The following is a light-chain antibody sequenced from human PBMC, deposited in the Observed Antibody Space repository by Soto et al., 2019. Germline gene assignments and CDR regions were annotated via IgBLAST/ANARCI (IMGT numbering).Light chain of an antibody. CDR1: LSITTW. Sequence: DIEMTQSPSTLSASVGDRVTITCRASLSITTWLAWYQQKPGKAPKLLIYKATNVQTGVPSRFSGSGSGTEFSLTISSLQPEDFAIYYCQQYNDYQYTFGQGTKLEIK. J-gene: IGKJ2*01. V-gene: IGKV1-5*03. CDR2: KAT. CDR3: QQYNDYQYT.